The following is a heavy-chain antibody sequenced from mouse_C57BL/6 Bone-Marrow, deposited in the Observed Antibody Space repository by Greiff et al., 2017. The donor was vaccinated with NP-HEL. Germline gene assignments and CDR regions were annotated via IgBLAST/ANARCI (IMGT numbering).Heavy chain of an antibody. J-gene: IGHJ2*01. CDR1: GFTFTDYY. D-gene: IGHD3-2*02. CDR3: ARSDSSGFYFDY. Sequence: EVKLVESGGGLVQPGGSLSLSCAASGFTFTDYYMSWVRQPPGKALEWLGFIRNKANGYTTEYSASVKGRFTISRDNSQSILYLQMNALRAEDSATYYCARSDSSGFYFDYWGQGTTLTDSS. CDR2: IRNKANGYTT. V-gene: IGHV7-3*01.